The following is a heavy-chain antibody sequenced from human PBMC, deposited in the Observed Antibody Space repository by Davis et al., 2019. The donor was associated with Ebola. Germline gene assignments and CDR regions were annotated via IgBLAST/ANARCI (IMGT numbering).Heavy chain of an antibody. J-gene: IGHJ6*02. V-gene: IGHV3-33*01. Sequence: GESLKISCAASGFTFSSYGMHWVRQAPGKGLEWVADIWYDGSNKYYADSVKGRFTISRDNSKNTLYLQMNSLRAEDTAVYYCARIAAAEGSPDVWGQGTTVTVSS. CDR1: GFTFSSYG. CDR2: IWYDGSNK. CDR3: ARIAAAEGSPDV. D-gene: IGHD6-13*01.